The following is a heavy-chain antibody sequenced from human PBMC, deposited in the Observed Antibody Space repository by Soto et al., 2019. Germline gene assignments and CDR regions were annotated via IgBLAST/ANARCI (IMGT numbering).Heavy chain of an antibody. CDR2: IDPRDSYT. Sequence: GESLKISCTGFGYTFTTFWISWVRQMPGRGLEWMGRIDPRDSYTNYSPSFQGHVTISGDKSISTVYLQWASLKASDTAMYYCARLYCSSSTCDSWFDPWGQGTLVTVST. V-gene: IGHV5-10-1*01. CDR3: ARLYCSSSTCDSWFDP. D-gene: IGHD2-2*01. CDR1: GYTFTTFW. J-gene: IGHJ5*02.